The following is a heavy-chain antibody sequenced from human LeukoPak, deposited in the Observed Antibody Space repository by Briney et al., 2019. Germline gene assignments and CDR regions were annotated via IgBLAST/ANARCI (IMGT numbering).Heavy chain of an antibody. Sequence: GGSLRLSCAASGFTFDDYGMSWVRQAPGKGLEWVSGINWNGGSTGYADSVKGRFTISRDNAKNSLYLQVNSLRTEDTALYYCAKGNGNSLYYYYGMDVWGQGTTVTVSS. CDR3: AKGNGNSLYYYYGMDV. D-gene: IGHD4-11*01. V-gene: IGHV3-20*04. CDR2: INWNGGST. J-gene: IGHJ6*02. CDR1: GFTFDDYG.